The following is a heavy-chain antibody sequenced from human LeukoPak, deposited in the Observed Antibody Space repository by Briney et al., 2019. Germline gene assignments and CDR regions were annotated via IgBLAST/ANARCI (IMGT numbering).Heavy chain of an antibody. V-gene: IGHV3-7*01. CDR3: ARDPGRSGWDY. D-gene: IGHD6-19*01. CDR1: GFTFTNYW. Sequence: GGSLRLSCAASGFTFTNYWMSWVRQPPGKGLEWVANIRHDESEIYYVDSVKGRFTISRDNAKDSLFLQMNSLRAEDTAVYYCARDPGRSGWDYWGQGALVTVSS. CDR2: IRHDESEI. J-gene: IGHJ4*02.